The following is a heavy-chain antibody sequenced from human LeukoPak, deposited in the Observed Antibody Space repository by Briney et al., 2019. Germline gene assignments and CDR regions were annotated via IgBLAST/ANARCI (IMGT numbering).Heavy chain of an antibody. D-gene: IGHD6-13*01. CDR2: IWYDGSNK. Sequence: GGSLRLSCAASGFTFSSYGMHWVRQAPGKGPEWVAVIWYDGSNKYYADSVKGRFTISRDNSKNTLYLQMNSLRAEDTAVYYCAREGTAAAGKRRSSQFDYWGQGTLVTVSS. J-gene: IGHJ4*02. V-gene: IGHV3-33*01. CDR3: AREGTAAAGKRRSSQFDY. CDR1: GFTFSSYG.